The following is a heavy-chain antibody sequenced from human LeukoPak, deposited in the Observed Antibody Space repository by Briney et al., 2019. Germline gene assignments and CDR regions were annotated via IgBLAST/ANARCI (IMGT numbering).Heavy chain of an antibody. Sequence: GGSLRLSCAASGFTFSSYAMSWVRQAPGKRLEWVSAISGGGGSTYFADSVRGRFSISRDNSENTLYLQMNSLRDGDTAMYYCAKTQFSAGTNYYYDSWGQGTLVTVSA. V-gene: IGHV3-23*01. J-gene: IGHJ4*02. D-gene: IGHD2-8*01. CDR2: ISGGGGST. CDR3: AKTQFSAGTNYYYDS. CDR1: GFTFSSYA.